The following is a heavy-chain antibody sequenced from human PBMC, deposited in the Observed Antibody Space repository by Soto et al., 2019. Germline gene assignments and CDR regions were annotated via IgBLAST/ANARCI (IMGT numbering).Heavy chain of an antibody. D-gene: IGHD5-12*01. CDR2: ISWNSGSI. CDR3: AKDRGYSGYDAEKDFDY. J-gene: IGHJ4*02. V-gene: IGHV3-9*01. CDR1: GFTFDDYA. Sequence: EVQLVESGGGLVQPGRSLRLSCAASGFTFDDYAMHWVRQAPGKGLEWVSGISWNSGSIGYADSVKGRFTISRDNAKNSLYLQMNSLRAEDTALYYCAKDRGYSGYDAEKDFDYWGQGTLVTVSS.